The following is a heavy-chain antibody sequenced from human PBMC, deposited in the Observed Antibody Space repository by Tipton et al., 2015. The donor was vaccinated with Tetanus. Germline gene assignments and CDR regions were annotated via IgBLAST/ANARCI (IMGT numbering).Heavy chain of an antibody. CDR3: AKDPASRGWFDP. CDR1: GFPFHSYH. J-gene: IGHJ5*02. Sequence: SLRLSCATSGFPFHSYHMAWLRQAPGKGLEWVSYISTSSTTIFYADSVRGRFTISRDNAKNSLYLQMNSLRDEDTAVYYCAKDPASRGWFDPWGQGTLVSVSS. CDR2: ISTSSTTI. V-gene: IGHV3-48*02.